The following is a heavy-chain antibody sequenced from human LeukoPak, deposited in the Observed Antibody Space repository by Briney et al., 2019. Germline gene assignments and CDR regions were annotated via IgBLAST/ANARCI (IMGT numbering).Heavy chain of an antibody. Sequence: SETLSLTCTVSGGXMSSNYCSWIRQPPGKGLEWIGCMYYSGSTNYNPSLKSRVTISVDTSKSQFFLKLTSVTTADTAVYFCARGRIGGANWGQGTLVTVSS. J-gene: IGHJ4*02. CDR1: GGXMSSNY. V-gene: IGHV4-59*01. D-gene: IGHD4-23*01. CDR3: ARGRIGGAN. CDR2: MYYSGST.